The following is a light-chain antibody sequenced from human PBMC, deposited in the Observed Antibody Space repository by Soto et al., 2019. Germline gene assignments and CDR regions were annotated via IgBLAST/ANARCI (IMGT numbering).Light chain of an antibody. J-gene: IGLJ3*02. V-gene: IGLV1-51*01. CDR3: GTWDSSLSAGGV. CDR1: SSNIGNNY. Sequence: QSVLTQPPSVSAAPGQKVTISCSGSSSNIGNNYVSWYQQLPGTAPKLLIYDNNKRPSGIPDRFSGSKSGTSATLGITGVQTGDEADYYCGTWDSSLSAGGVFGGGTKITVL. CDR2: DNN.